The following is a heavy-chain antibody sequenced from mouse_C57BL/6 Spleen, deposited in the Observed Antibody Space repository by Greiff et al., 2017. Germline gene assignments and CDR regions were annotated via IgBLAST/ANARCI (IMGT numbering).Heavy chain of an antibody. V-gene: IGHV2-2*01. Sequence: QVQLQQSGPGLVQPSQSLSITCTVSGFSLTSYGVHWVRQSPGKGLEWLGVIWSGGSTDYNAAFISRLSISKDNSKSQVFVKMNSLQADDTAIYYCARKGDYDDYAMDYWGQGTSVTVSS. CDR1: GFSLTSYG. CDR3: ARKGDYDDYAMDY. D-gene: IGHD2-4*01. CDR2: IWSGGST. J-gene: IGHJ4*01.